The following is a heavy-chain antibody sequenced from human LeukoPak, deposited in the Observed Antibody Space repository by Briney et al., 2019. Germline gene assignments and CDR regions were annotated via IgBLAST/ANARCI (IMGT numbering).Heavy chain of an antibody. V-gene: IGHV1-24*01. Sequence: ASVKVSCKVSGYTLTELSMHWVRQAPGKGLEWMGGFDPEDGETIYAQKFQGRVTMTEDTSTDTAYMELSSLRSEDTAVYYCATDLGIVGATVPDAFDIWGQGTMVTVSS. D-gene: IGHD1-26*01. CDR3: ATDLGIVGATVPDAFDI. CDR1: GYTLTELS. J-gene: IGHJ3*02. CDR2: FDPEDGET.